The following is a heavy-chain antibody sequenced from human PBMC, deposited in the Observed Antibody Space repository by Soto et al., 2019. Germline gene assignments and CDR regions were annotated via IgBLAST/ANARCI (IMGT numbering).Heavy chain of an antibody. Sequence: QVQLVQSRGEVKKPGASVKVACKTSGYSFTTYGISWLRQAPGQGLEWMGWISGYNGNTNYAQKLQIRVTMTTATATSTAYMELRSLRYADTAVYYCAREAPAPYYLYGMDVWGQGSTVTVSS. D-gene: IGHD6-6*01. V-gene: IGHV1-18*01. CDR2: ISGYNGNT. CDR3: AREAPAPYYLYGMDV. CDR1: GYSFTTYG. J-gene: IGHJ6*02.